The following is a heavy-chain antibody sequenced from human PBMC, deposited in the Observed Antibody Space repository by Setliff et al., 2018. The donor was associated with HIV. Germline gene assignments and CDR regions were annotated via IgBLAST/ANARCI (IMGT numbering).Heavy chain of an antibody. CDR1: RSTFNSHT. D-gene: IGHD3-22*01. Sequence: VASVKVSCKASRSTFNSHTINWVRQAPGQGLEWMGRIIPIVTIAHYAEQFVGRVTITADKSTSTTYMEVSSLRSEDTAVYYCARERPGDHYESTGYQLADWFDPWGQGTLVTVSS. J-gene: IGHJ5*02. V-gene: IGHV1-69*04. CDR2: IIPIVTIA. CDR3: ARERPGDHYESTGYQLADWFDP.